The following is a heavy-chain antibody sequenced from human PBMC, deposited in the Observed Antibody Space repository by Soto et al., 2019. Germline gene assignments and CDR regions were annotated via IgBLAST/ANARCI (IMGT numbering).Heavy chain of an antibody. CDR2: LTGAGGRT. D-gene: IGHD3-16*01. V-gene: IGHV3-23*01. CDR1: GFTFTRYA. J-gene: IGHJ6*04. CDR3: ASDAEVFGDAAPPKSVGV. Sequence: EGSLRLSGAASGFTFTRYAMSWVRQPPGKRLEWVSSLTGAGGRTSYAAAVKGRFTISRDDSKNTLYLQMYRLRAEAPAAPCPASDAEVFGDAAPPKSVGVWGKGTTVTVSS.